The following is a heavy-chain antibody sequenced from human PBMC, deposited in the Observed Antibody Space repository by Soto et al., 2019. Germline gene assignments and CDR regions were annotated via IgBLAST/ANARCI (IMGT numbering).Heavy chain of an antibody. J-gene: IGHJ4*02. V-gene: IGHV4-59*11. Sequence: PWETLSLTCTLSGGAINDHYWSFIRQPPGKGLEWIGYIYYNGNTNYNPSLESRVTISVDRSRNQFSLKLTSLTAADTAVYYCARVRTEYFDYWGRGALVTVSS. CDR3: ARVRTEYFDY. CDR1: GGAINDHY. CDR2: IYYNGNT.